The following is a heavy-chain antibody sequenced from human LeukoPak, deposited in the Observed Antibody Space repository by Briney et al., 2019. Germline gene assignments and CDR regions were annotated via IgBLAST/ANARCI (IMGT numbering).Heavy chain of an antibody. Sequence: ASVKVSCKASGYTFTGYYMRWVRQAPGQGLEWMGWINPNSGGTNYAQKFQGRVTMTRDTSISTAYMELSRLRSDDTAVYYCASAWGGVPAAPSNFGYWGQGTLVTVSS. D-gene: IGHD2-2*01. J-gene: IGHJ4*02. CDR3: ASAWGGVPAAPSNFGY. CDR1: GYTFTGYY. CDR2: INPNSGGT. V-gene: IGHV1-2*02.